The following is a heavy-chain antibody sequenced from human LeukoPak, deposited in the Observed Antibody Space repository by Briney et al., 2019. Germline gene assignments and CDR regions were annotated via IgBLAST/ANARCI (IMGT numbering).Heavy chain of an antibody. Sequence: PGGSLRLSCVASGFTFSSYAMHWVRQAPGKGLEWVAVISYDGSNKYYADSVKGRFTISRDNSKNTLYLQMNSLRAEDTAVYYCARDYQSGTFDYWGQGTLVTVSS. V-gene: IGHV3-30*04. CDR1: GFTFSSYA. D-gene: IGHD6-25*01. CDR2: ISYDGSNK. CDR3: ARDYQSGTFDY. J-gene: IGHJ4*02.